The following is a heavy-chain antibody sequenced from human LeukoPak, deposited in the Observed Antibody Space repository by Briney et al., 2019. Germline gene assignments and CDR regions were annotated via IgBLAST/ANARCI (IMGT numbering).Heavy chain of an antibody. CDR3: ARGGGRYSYGYSVDY. CDR2: ISYDGSNK. J-gene: IGHJ4*02. CDR1: GFTFSSYA. Sequence: PGRSLRPSCAASGFTFSSYAMHWVRQAPGKGLEWVAVISYDGSNKYYADSVKGRFTISRDNSKNTLYLQMNSLRAEGTAVYYCARGGGRYSYGYSVDYWGRGTLVTVSS. V-gene: IGHV3-30-3*01. D-gene: IGHD5-18*01.